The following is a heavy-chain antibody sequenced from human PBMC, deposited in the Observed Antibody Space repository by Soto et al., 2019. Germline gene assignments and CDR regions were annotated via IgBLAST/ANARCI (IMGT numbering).Heavy chain of an antibody. V-gene: IGHV3-30*18. D-gene: IGHD6-13*01. CDR2: ISYDGSNK. Sequence: QVQLVESGGGVVQPGRSLRLSCAASGFTFSSYGMHWVRQAPGKGLEWVAVISYDGSNKYYADSVKGRFTISRDNSKNTLYLQMNSLRAEDTAVYYCAKGEAAAGNRARRFDYWGQGTLVTVSS. J-gene: IGHJ4*02. CDR1: GFTFSSYG. CDR3: AKGEAAAGNRARRFDY.